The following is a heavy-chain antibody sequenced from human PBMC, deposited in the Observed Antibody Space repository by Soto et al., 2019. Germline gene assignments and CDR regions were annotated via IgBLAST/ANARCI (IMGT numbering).Heavy chain of an antibody. CDR3: ARGRPLSAVASFNDY. CDR2: INAGNGNT. CDR1: GYTFTSYA. J-gene: IGHJ4*02. V-gene: IGHV1-3*01. D-gene: IGHD6-19*01. Sequence: ASVKVSCKASGYTFTSYAMHWVRQAPGQGLEWMGWINAGNGNTKYSQKFQGRVTITRDTSASTAYMELGSLRSEDTAVYYCARGRPLSAVASFNDYWGQGTLVTVSS.